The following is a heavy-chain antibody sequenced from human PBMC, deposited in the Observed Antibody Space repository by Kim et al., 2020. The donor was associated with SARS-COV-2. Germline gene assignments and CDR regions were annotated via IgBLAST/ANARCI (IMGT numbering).Heavy chain of an antibody. CDR1: GGSISSYY. CDR3: ARARIAVAGTRFDP. D-gene: IGHD6-19*01. J-gene: IGHJ5*02. CDR2: IYYSGST. V-gene: IGHV4-59*01. Sequence: SETLSLTCTVSGGSISSYYWSWIRQPPGKGLEWIGYIYYSGSTNYNPSLKSRVTISVDTSKNQFSLKLSSVTAADTAVYYCARARIAVAGTRFDPWGQGTLVTVSS.